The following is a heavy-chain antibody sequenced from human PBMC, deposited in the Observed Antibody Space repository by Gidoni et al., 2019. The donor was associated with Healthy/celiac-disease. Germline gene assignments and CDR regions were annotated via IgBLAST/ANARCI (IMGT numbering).Heavy chain of an antibody. CDR1: GFPFSSYD. V-gene: IGHV3-13*01. CDR2: IGTAGDT. J-gene: IGHJ6*02. Sequence: EVQLVESGGGLVQPGGSLRLSCAASGFPFSSYDMHWVRQATGKGLEWVSAIGTAGDTYYPGSVKGRFTISRENAKNSLYLQMNSLRAGDTAVYYCAREGYNGSGSLGMDVWGQGTTVTVSS. CDR3: AREGYNGSGSLGMDV. D-gene: IGHD3-10*01.